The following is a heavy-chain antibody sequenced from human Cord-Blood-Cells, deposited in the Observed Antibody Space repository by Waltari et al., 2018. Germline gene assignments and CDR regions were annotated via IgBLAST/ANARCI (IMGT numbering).Heavy chain of an antibody. CDR1: GFTFSSYG. V-gene: IGHV3-30*18. CDR2: ISYDGSNK. J-gene: IGHJ1*01. CDR3: AKAPGDYSNAEYFQH. Sequence: QVQLVESGGGVVQPGRSLRLSCAASGFTFSSYGLHWVRPAPGKGLEWVAVISYDGSNKYYADSVKGRFTISRDNSKNTLYLQMNSLRAEDTAVYYCAKAPGDYSNAEYFQHWGQGTLVTVSS. D-gene: IGHD4-4*01.